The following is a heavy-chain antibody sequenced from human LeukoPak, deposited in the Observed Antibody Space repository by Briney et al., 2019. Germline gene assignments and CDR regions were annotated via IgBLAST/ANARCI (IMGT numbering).Heavy chain of an antibody. CDR1: GFTFSSYA. CDR3: AKDLHCSSTSCYRQPEMVY. V-gene: IGHV3-23*01. D-gene: IGHD2-2*02. Sequence: GGSLRLSCAASGFTFSSYAMSWVRQAPGKGLEWVSAISGSGGSTYYADSVKGRFTISRDNSKNTLYLQMNSLRAEDTAVYYCAKDLHCSSTSCYRQPEMVYWGQGILVTVSS. CDR2: ISGSGGST. J-gene: IGHJ4*02.